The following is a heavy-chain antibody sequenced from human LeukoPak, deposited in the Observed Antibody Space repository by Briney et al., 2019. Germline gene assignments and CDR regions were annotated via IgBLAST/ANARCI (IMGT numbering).Heavy chain of an antibody. D-gene: IGHD5-18*01. V-gene: IGHV3-33*01. J-gene: IGHJ4*02. CDR1: GFTFSSYG. CDR2: IWYDGSNE. CDR3: TTHPFLDSYGLGFNY. Sequence: LRLSCAASGFTFSSYGMHWVRQAPGKGLEWVAVIWYDGSNEYYADSAKGRFTISRDNSKNTLYLQMNSLRAEDTAVYYCTTHPFLDSYGLGFNYWGQGTLVTVSS.